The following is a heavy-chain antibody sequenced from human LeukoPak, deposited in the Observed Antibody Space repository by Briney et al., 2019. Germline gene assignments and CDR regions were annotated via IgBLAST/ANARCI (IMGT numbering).Heavy chain of an antibody. D-gene: IGHD5-18*01. Sequence: PSESLSLTCAVSGGSISSNNWWIWVRQSPEKGLEWIGEIYHDGSTNYNPSLKSRVTISMDKSKNQLSLKLNFVTAADTAVYYCARDRGGYTYSHDYWGQGTLVTVSS. CDR3: ARDRGGYTYSHDY. CDR2: IYHDGST. J-gene: IGHJ4*02. V-gene: IGHV4-4*02. CDR1: GGSISSNNW.